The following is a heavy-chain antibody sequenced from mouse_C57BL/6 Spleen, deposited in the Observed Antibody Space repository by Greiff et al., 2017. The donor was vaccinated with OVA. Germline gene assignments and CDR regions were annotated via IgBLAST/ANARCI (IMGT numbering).Heavy chain of an antibody. J-gene: IGHJ1*03. V-gene: IGHV6-6*01. D-gene: IGHD1-1*01. CDR3: TLITTVVHWYFDV. CDR1: GFTFSDAW. Sequence: EVKLQESGGGLVQPGGSMKLSCAASGFTFSDAWMDWVRQSPEKGLEWVAEIRNKANNHATYYAESVKGRFTISRDDSKSNVYLQMNSLRAEDTGIDYCTLITTVVHWYFDVWGTGTTVTVSS. CDR2: IRNKANNHAT.